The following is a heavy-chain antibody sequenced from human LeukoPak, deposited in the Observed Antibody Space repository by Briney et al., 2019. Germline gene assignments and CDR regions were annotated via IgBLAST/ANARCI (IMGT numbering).Heavy chain of an antibody. CDR1: GFTFSNYS. CDR2: ISSSSSYI. J-gene: IGHJ5*02. CDR3: VRAHHPGGWFDP. D-gene: IGHD3-10*01. Sequence: PGGSLRLSCAASGFTFSNYSMNWVRQAPGKGLEWVSSISSSSSYIYYAASVKGRFTISRDNAKNSLYLQMNSLTAEDTAVHYCVRAHHPGGWFDPWGQGTLVTVSS. V-gene: IGHV3-21*01.